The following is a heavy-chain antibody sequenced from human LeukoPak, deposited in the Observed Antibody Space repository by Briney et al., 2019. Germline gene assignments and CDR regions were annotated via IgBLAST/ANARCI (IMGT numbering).Heavy chain of an antibody. CDR2: IRSDASGT. CDR3: ARGTLDDFDY. D-gene: IGHD2-2*03. V-gene: IGHV3-23*01. CDR1: GFTFSSYG. Sequence: GGSLRLSCSASGFTFSSYGMSWVRQSPGKGLEWVSSIRSDASGTYYADSVKGRFTVSRDTSTNTLYLHMNSLRAEDTAVYYCARGTLDDFDYWGQGTLVTVSS. J-gene: IGHJ4*02.